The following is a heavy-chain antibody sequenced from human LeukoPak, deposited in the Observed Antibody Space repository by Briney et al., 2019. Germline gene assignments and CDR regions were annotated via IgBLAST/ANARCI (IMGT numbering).Heavy chain of an antibody. D-gene: IGHD1-26*01. V-gene: IGHV4-34*01. CDR3: ARVGSKDWFDP. J-gene: IGHJ5*02. Sequence: SETLSLTCAVYGGSFSGYYWSWIRQPPGKGLEWIGEINHSGSTNYNPSLKSRVTISVDTSKNQFSLKLSSVTAADTAVYYCARVGSKDWFDPWGQETLVTVSS. CDR1: GGSFSGYY. CDR2: INHSGST.